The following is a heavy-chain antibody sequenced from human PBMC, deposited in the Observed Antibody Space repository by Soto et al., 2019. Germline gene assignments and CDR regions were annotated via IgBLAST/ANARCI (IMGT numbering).Heavy chain of an antibody. CDR2: IYSGGST. CDR3: ASDGVVTSRNYYGMDV. V-gene: IGHV3-53*01. D-gene: IGHD2-21*02. Sequence: LRLSCAASGFTVSSNYMSWVRQAPGKGLEWVSVIYSGGSTYYADSVKGRFTISRDNSKNTLYLQMNSLRAEDTAVYYCASDGVVTSRNYYGMDVWGQGTTVTVSS. J-gene: IGHJ6*02. CDR1: GFTVSSNY.